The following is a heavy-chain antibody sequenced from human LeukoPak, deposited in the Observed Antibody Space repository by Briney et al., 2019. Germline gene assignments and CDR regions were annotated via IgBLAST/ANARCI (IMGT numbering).Heavy chain of an antibody. V-gene: IGHV3-30*03. D-gene: IGHD6-6*01. Sequence: GRSLRLSCAASGFTFSNYGMHWVRQAPGRGLEWVAFISYDGSNKYYADSVKGRFTISRDNAKNSLYLQMNSLRAEDTAVYYCAREESSSSGYYFDYWGQGALVTVSS. CDR2: ISYDGSNK. CDR1: GFTFSNYG. CDR3: AREESSSSGYYFDY. J-gene: IGHJ4*02.